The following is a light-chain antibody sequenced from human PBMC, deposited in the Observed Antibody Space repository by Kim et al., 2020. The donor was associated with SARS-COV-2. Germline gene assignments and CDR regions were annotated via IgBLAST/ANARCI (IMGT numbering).Light chain of an antibody. V-gene: IGLV2-8*01. J-gene: IGLJ1*01. CDR3: SSYAGSNNFV. CDR1: SSDVGSYNY. CDR2: EVT. Sequence: GQSVTISCTGTSSDVGSYNYVSWYQQHPGKAPKVMIYEVTKRPSGVPDRFSGSKSGNTASLSVSGLQADDEAHYYCSSYAGSNNFVFGTGTKVTVL.